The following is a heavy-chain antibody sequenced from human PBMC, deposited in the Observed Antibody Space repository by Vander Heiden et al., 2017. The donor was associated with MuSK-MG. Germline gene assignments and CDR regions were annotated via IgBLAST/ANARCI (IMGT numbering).Heavy chain of an antibody. CDR1: GGSISPYY. CDR2: VYYSGST. D-gene: IGHD3-22*01. V-gene: IGHV4-59*01. Sequence: QVQLQESGPGLVKPSETLSLTCTVSGGSISPYYWSWIWQPPGKGLEWIGNVYYSGSTLYNPSLKSRVTISVDTSKNQFSLKLSSVTAADTAVYYCARLGDYYYTSFDYWGQGILVTVSS. CDR3: ARLGDYYYTSFDY. J-gene: IGHJ4*02.